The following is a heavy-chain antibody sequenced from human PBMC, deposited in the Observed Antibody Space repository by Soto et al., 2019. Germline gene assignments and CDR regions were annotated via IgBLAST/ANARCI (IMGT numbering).Heavy chain of an antibody. V-gene: IGHV3-23*01. J-gene: IGHJ4*02. CDR3: AKVRGTDYDYIRGSYRYLDY. CDR2: ISGSGGST. D-gene: IGHD3-16*02. CDR1: GFTFSSYA. Sequence: GGSLRLSCAASGFTFSSYAMSWVRQAPGKGLEWVSAISGSGGSTYYADSVKGRFTISRDNSKNTLYLQMNSLRAEDTAVYYCAKVRGTDYDYIRGSYRYLDYWGQGTLVTVSS.